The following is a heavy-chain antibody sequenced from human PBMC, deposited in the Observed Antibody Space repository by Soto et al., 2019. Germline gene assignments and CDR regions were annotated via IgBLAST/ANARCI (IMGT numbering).Heavy chain of an antibody. CDR2: ISAYNGNT. CDR3: ARDGCSSTSCYPEEYYYYGMDV. J-gene: IGHJ6*02. Sequence: ASVKVSCKASGYTFTSYGISWVRQAPGQGLEWMGWISAYNGNTNYAQKLQGRVTMTTDTSTSTAYMELRSLRSDDTAVYYCARDGCSSTSCYPEEYYYYGMDVWGQGTTVTAP. CDR1: GYTFTSYG. D-gene: IGHD2-2*01. V-gene: IGHV1-18*04.